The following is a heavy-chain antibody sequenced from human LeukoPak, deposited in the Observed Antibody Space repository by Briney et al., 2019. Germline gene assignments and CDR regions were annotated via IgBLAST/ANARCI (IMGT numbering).Heavy chain of an antibody. J-gene: IGHJ5*02. CDR2: MNPNSGST. V-gene: IGHV1-8*03. D-gene: IGHD7-27*01. CDR3: ARDNWGNGFDP. CDR1: GYTFTSYD. Sequence: ASVKVSCKASGYTFTSYDINWVRQATGQGLEWMGWMNPNSGSTGYAQKFQGRVTITRNTSISTAYMELSSLRSEDTAVYYCARDNWGNGFDPWGQGTLVTVSS.